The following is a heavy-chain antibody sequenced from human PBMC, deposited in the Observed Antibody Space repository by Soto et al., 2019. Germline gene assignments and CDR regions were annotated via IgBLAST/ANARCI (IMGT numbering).Heavy chain of an antibody. CDR1: GFTFSSYA. J-gene: IGHJ4*02. CDR2: ISYDGSNK. Sequence: QPGGSLRLSCAASGFTFSSYAMHWVRQAPGKGLEWVAVISYDGSNKYYADSVKGRFTISRDNSKNTLYLQMNSLRAEDTAVYYCARDLRDPRIPHFDYWGQGTLVTVSS. D-gene: IGHD2-21*01. V-gene: IGHV3-30-3*01. CDR3: ARDLRDPRIPHFDY.